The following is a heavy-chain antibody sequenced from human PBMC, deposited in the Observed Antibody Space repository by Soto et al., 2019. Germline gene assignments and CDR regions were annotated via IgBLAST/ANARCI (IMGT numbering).Heavy chain of an antibody. CDR3: ATTRYDILTGDNWLDP. D-gene: IGHD3-9*01. CDR1: GYTLTELS. Sequence: GASVKVSCKVSGYTLTELSMHWVRQAPGKGLEWMGGFDPEDGETIYAQKFQGRVTMTEDTSTDTAYMELSSLRSEDTAVYYCATTRYDILTGDNWLDPWGQGTLVTVSS. V-gene: IGHV1-24*01. J-gene: IGHJ5*02. CDR2: FDPEDGET.